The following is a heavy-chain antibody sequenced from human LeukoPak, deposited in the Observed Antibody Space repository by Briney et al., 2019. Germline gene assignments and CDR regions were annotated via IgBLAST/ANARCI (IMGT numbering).Heavy chain of an antibody. CDR2: ISSGGSSI. Sequence: GGSLRLSCAASGFSFSSYSMNWVRQAPGKGLEWVSSISSGGSSIYYADSVKGRFTISRDNAKNSLYLQMNSLRAEDTAVYYCAFAYYDILTGYSNDAFDIWGQGTMVTVSS. D-gene: IGHD3-9*01. J-gene: IGHJ3*02. V-gene: IGHV3-21*01. CDR3: AFAYYDILTGYSNDAFDI. CDR1: GFSFSSYS.